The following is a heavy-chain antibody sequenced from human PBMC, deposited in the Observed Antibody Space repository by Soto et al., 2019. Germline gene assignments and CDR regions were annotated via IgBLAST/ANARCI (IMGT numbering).Heavy chain of an antibody. D-gene: IGHD3-10*01. CDR3: AKVPITIRFGMDV. CDR2: LSFSGGST. V-gene: IGHV3-23*01. J-gene: IGHJ6*02. Sequence: GGSLRLSCAASGFTFSSSAMSWVRQAPGKVLEWVSALSFSGGSTYYADSVKGRFTISRDNSKNTLYLQMNSLRAEDTAVYYCAKVPITIRFGMDVWGQGTSVTVSS. CDR1: GFTFSSSA.